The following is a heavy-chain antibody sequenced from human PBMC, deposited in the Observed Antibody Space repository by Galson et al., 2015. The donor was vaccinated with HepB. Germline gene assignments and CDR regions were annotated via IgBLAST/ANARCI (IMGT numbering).Heavy chain of an antibody. CDR3: ARGGYCSSTSCYPPYYYYMDV. Sequence: SVKVSCKASGYAFTSYGISWVRQAPGQGLEWMGWISAYNGNTNYAQKLQGRVTMTTDTSTSTAYMELRSLRSDDTAVYYCARGGYCSSTSCYPPYYYYMDVWGKGTTVTVSS. D-gene: IGHD2-2*01. V-gene: IGHV1-18*01. CDR1: GYAFTSYG. CDR2: ISAYNGNT. J-gene: IGHJ6*03.